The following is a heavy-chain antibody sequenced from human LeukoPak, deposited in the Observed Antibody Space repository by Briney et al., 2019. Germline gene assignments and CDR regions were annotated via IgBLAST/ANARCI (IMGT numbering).Heavy chain of an antibody. V-gene: IGHV3-74*01. D-gene: IGHD3-22*01. CDR1: GFSFSSYW. CDR2: MSGDGSST. Sequence: PGGSLRLSCAASGFSFSSYWMHWVRQAPGKGLVWVSRMSGDGSSTSYADSVKGRFSISRDNAKNTLYLQMNSLRPEDTAVYYCARLLYYYDSSIYQRYFDYWGQGTLVTVSS. J-gene: IGHJ4*02. CDR3: ARLLYYYDSSIYQRYFDY.